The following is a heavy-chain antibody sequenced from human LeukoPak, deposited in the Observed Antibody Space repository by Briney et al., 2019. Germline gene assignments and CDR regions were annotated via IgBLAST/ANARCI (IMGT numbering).Heavy chain of an antibody. CDR3: ARVRPYSSGLLDY. CDR1: GFTFSSYS. V-gene: IGHV3-21*01. D-gene: IGHD6-19*01. J-gene: IGHJ4*02. Sequence: PGRSLRLSCAASGFTFSSYSMNWVRQAPGKGLEWVSSISSSSSYIYYADSVKGRFTISRDNAKNSLYLQMNSLRAEDTAVYYCARVRPYSSGLLDYWGQGTLVTVSS. CDR2: ISSSSSYI.